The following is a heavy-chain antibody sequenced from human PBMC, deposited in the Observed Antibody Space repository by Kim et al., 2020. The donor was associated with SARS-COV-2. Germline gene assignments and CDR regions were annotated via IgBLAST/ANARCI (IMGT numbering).Heavy chain of an antibody. CDR1: GFTFSSYW. D-gene: IGHD6-13*01. CDR2: IKQDGSEK. Sequence: GGSLRLSCAASGFTFSSYWMSWVRQAPGKGLEWVANIKQDGSEKYYVDSVKGRFTISRDNAKNSLYLLMNSLRAEDTAVYYCARDHLWYSSSGSEVYWGQGTLVTVSS. J-gene: IGHJ4*02. CDR3: ARDHLWYSSSGSEVY. V-gene: IGHV3-7*01.